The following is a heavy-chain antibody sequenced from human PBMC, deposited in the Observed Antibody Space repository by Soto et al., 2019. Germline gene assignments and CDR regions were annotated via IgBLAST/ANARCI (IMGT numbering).Heavy chain of an antibody. V-gene: IGHV1-18*01. CDR3: ARDGPPPQKDIVLMVAEPDRLDY. Sequence: QVQLVQSGAEVKKPGASVKVSCKASGYTFTSYGISWVRQAPGQGLEWMGWIGAYNGNTNYAQKLQGRVTMTTDTSTSTADMELRSLKSDDTAVYYCARDGPPPQKDIVLMVAEPDRLDYWVQGTLVTVSS. J-gene: IGHJ4*02. CDR2: IGAYNGNT. CDR1: GYTFTSYG. D-gene: IGHD2-15*01.